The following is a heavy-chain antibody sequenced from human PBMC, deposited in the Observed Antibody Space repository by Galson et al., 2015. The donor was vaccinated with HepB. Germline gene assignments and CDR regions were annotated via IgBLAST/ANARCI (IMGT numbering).Heavy chain of an antibody. Sequence: ETLSLTCAVYGGSFSGYYWSWIRQPPGKGLEWIGEINHSGSTNYNPSLKSRVTISVDTSKNQFSLKLSSVTAADTAVYYCARAPVVVVPAAISAYYYYGMDVWGQGTTVTVSS. V-gene: IGHV4-34*01. J-gene: IGHJ6*02. CDR1: GGSFSGYY. CDR2: INHSGST. D-gene: IGHD2-2*01. CDR3: ARAPVVVVPAAISAYYYYGMDV.